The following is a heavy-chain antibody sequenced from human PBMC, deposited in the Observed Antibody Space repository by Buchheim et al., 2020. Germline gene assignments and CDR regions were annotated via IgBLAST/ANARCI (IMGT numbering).Heavy chain of an antibody. V-gene: IGHV3-30*02. D-gene: IGHD2-15*01. J-gene: IGHJ4*02. CDR2: IRYDGSNK. CDR1: GFTFSSYG. CDR3: AKALVVAAAAPLDY. Sequence: QVQLVESGGGVVQPGRSLRLSCAASGFTFSSYGMHWVRQAPGKGLEWVAFIRYDGSNKYYADSVKGRFNIYRDNSKNTMYSHMNSLRAEDTAVYYCAKALVVAAAAPLDYWGQGTL.